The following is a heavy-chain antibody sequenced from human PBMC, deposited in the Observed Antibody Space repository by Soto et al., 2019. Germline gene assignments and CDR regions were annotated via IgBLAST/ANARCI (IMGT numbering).Heavy chain of an antibody. CDR2: IYPGDSDT. Sequence: GESLKISCKGSGYRFTNYWIGWVRQMPGKGLEWMGIIYPGDSDTRYSPSFQGQATISADKSISTAYLQWSSLKASDTAMYYCARLGAPYCGGDCYDYYYYGMDVWGQGTTVTVSS. D-gene: IGHD2-21*02. CDR3: ARLGAPYCGGDCYDYYYYGMDV. CDR1: GYRFTNYW. J-gene: IGHJ6*02. V-gene: IGHV5-51*01.